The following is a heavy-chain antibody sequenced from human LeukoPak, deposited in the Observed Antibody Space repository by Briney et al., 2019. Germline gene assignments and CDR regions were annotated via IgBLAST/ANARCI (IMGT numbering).Heavy chain of an antibody. D-gene: IGHD3-22*01. J-gene: IGHJ4*02. CDR3: ARDGRYYGSSGYPFFDY. Sequence: SVKVSCKASGGTFSSYAISWVRQAPGQGLEWMGRIIPILGIANYAQKFQGRVTITADKSTSTAYMELSSLRSEDTAVYYCARDGRYYGSSGYPFFDYWGQGTLVTVSS. CDR1: GGTFSSYA. CDR2: IIPILGIA. V-gene: IGHV1-69*04.